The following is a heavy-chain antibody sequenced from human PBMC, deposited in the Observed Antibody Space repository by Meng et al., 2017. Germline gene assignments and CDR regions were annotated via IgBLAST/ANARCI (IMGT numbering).Heavy chain of an antibody. J-gene: IGHJ3*02. CDR2: IKQDGSEK. D-gene: IGHD5-12*01. CDR3: ARDHTKLDVDIVATDAFDI. CDR1: GFTFSSYW. Sequence: GESLKISCAASGFTFSSYWMSWVRQAPGKGLEWVANIKQDGSEKYYVDCVKGRFTISRDNAKNSLYLQMNSLRAEDTAVYYCARDHTKLDVDIVATDAFDIWGQGTMVTVSS. V-gene: IGHV3-7*01.